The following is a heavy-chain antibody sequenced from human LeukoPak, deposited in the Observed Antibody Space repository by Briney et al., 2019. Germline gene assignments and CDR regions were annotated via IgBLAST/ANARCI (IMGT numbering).Heavy chain of an antibody. V-gene: IGHV1-46*01. CDR1: GYTFTGYY. J-gene: IGHJ4*02. CDR3: ARASVAAITMKDY. D-gene: IGHD3-22*01. CDR2: INPSGGST. Sequence: ASVKVSCKASGYTFTGYYMHWVRQAPGQGLEWMGIINPSGGSTSYAQKFQGRVTMTRDTSASTVYMELSSLRSEDTAVYYCARASVAAITMKDYWGQGTLVTVSS.